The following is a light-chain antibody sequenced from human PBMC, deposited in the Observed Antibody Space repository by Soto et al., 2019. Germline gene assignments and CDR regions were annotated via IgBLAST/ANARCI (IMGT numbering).Light chain of an antibody. Sequence: QSALTQPPSASGSPGQSVTISCTGTSTDVGGYNSVSWYQQHPGKVPVLIIYEVSKRPSGVPDRSSGSKSVNTASLTVAGLQAEDEADYYCSSYAGSNNLVFGGGTKVTVL. CDR1: STDVGGYNS. V-gene: IGLV2-8*01. CDR2: EVS. J-gene: IGLJ2*01. CDR3: SSYAGSNNLV.